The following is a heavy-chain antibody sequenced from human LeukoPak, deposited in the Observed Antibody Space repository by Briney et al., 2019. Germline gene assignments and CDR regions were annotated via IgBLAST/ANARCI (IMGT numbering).Heavy chain of an antibody. J-gene: IGHJ4*02. CDR2: ISSSSSYI. CDR1: GFTFSSYS. D-gene: IGHD6-19*01. Sequence: GGSLRLSCAASGFTFSSYSMNWVGQAPGNGLALVSSISSSSSYIYYADSVKGRFTISRDNSKNTLYLQMNSLRAEDTAVYYCARERHSSGWYRLLDYWGQGTLVTVSS. CDR3: ARERHSSGWYRLLDY. V-gene: IGHV3-21*01.